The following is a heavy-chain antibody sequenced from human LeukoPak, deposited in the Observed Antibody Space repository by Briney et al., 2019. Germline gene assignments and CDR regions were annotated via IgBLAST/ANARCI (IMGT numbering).Heavy chain of an antibody. V-gene: IGHV1-18*01. J-gene: IGHJ3*02. CDR1: GYTFTSYG. D-gene: IGHD3-22*01. CDR3: ARANGNYDSSGYYYLSLGTVATRNAFDI. Sequence: ASVKVSCKASGYTFTSYGISWVRQAPGQGLEWMGWISAYNGNTNYAQKLQGRVTMTRDTSTSTVYMELSSLRSEDTAVYYCARANGNYDSSGYYYLSLGTVATRNAFDIWGQGTMVTVSS. CDR2: ISAYNGNT.